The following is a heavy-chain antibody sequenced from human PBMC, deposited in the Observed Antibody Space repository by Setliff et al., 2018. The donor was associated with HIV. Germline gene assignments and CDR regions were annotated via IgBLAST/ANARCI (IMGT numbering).Heavy chain of an antibody. CDR1: GGSFSDHY. Sequence: PSETLSLTCAVYGGSFSDHYWSWIRQPPGKGLEWIGEINHSGISNFNPSLKSRVSIPIDTSKNQFSLKLNSVTAADTAVYYCARGDYYDSTGYEGLDSWGRGTLVTVSS. V-gene: IGHV4-34*01. CDR2: INHSGIS. D-gene: IGHD3-22*01. J-gene: IGHJ4*02. CDR3: ARGDYYDSTGYEGLDS.